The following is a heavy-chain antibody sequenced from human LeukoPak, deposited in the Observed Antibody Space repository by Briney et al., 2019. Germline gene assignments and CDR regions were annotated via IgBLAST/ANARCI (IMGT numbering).Heavy chain of an antibody. CDR1: GDSISGSSYY. J-gene: IGHJ6*03. Sequence: SSETLSLTCTVSGDSISGSSYYWTWVRQPPGKGLEWVASISYSGRTYYKPSLKSRVTISVDTSKNQFSLKLNSVTAADTAVYYCARVVAAEYYYYMDVWGKGTTVTISS. CDR3: ARVVAAEYYYYMDV. CDR2: ISYSGRT. D-gene: IGHD6-13*01. V-gene: IGHV4-39*07.